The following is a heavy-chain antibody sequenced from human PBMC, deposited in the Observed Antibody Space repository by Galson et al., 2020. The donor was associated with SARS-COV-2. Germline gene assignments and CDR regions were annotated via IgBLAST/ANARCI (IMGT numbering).Heavy chain of an antibody. CDR2: IYYSGST. V-gene: IGHV4-39*07. D-gene: IGHD2-2*02. CDR1: GGSISSSSYY. J-gene: IGHJ4*02. CDR3: ARSPDEYCSSTSCYTLFDY. Sequence: SETLSLTCTVSGGSISSSSYYWGWIRQPPGKGLEWIGSIYYSGSTYYNPSLKSRVTISVDTSKNQFSLKLSSVTAADTAVYYCARSPDEYCSSTSCYTLFDYWGQGTLVTVSS.